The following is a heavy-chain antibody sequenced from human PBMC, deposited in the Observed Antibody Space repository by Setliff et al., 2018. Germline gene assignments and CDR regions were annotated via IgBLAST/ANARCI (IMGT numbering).Heavy chain of an antibody. D-gene: IGHD1-20*01. J-gene: IGHJ4*02. V-gene: IGHV3-74*03. CDR1: GFTFSNYW. CDR3: AHFGYDWNDDY. CDR2: IGHDGSYA. Sequence: GGSLRLSCVGSGFTFSNYWMHWVRQAPGKGLVWVSRIGHDGSYAANVDSVKGRFTISRDNAKNTLYLQMNSLRAEDTAVYYCAHFGYDWNDDYWGQGTLVTVSS.